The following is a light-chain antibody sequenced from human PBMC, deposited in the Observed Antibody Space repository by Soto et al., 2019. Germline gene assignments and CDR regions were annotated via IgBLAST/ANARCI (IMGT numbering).Light chain of an antibody. J-gene: IGKJ5*01. V-gene: IGKV3-20*01. CDR3: QQYGTSPIT. CDR2: GVS. Sequence: ENVLTQSPGTLSLSPGERATLSCRASQTVSSYLTWYQQSPGQAPRLLIYGVSKRATGIPDRFSGSGSGTDFSLTISRLEPEDFALYYCQQYGTSPITFGQGTRLEIK. CDR1: QTVSSY.